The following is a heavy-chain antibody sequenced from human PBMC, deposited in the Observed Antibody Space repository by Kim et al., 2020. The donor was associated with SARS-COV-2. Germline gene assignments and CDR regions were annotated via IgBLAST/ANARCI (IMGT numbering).Heavy chain of an antibody. Sequence: SETLSLTCTVSGGSISSSSYYWGWIRQPPGKGLEWIGSIYYSGSTYYNPSLKSRVTISVDTSKNQFSLKLSSVTAADTAVYYCARHPATPIQYFDYWGQGTLVTVSS. J-gene: IGHJ4*02. CDR3: ARHPATPIQYFDY. V-gene: IGHV4-39*01. CDR2: IYYSGST. CDR1: GGSISSSSYY.